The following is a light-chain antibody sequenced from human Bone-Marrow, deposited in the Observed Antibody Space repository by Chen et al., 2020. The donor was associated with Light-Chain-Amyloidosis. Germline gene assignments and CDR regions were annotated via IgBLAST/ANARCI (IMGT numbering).Light chain of an antibody. CDR1: ERISSW. CDR3: QQYNTHATWT. J-gene: IGKJ1*01. V-gene: IGKV1-5*03. CDR2: KAS. Sequence: DIQMTQSPSTLSASVGDRVTITCRSSERISSWLAWYQQKPGKAPKLLIYKASDLESGVPSRFSGSGSGTVFTLTISNLQPDDFAVYYCQQYNTHATWTFGPGTKVEMK.